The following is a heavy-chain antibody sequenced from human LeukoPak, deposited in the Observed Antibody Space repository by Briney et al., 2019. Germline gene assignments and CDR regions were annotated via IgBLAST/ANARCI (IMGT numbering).Heavy chain of an antibody. CDR3: MRGLVRYLPPGC. CDR1: GGSITSSIGY. D-gene: IGHD3-9*01. V-gene: IGHV4-39*01. Sequence: SETLSLTCTVSGGSITSSIGYWGWVRQPPGKGLEWIATIYYSTSTQYNPSLKSRVTMSVDTSKIQFSLKLSSMTAADTAVYYCMRGLVRYLPPGCWGQGTLVTVSS. J-gene: IGHJ4*02. CDR2: IYYSTST.